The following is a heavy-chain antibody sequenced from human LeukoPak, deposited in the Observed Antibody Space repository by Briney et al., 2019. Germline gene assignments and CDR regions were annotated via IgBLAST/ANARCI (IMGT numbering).Heavy chain of an antibody. J-gene: IGHJ5*02. Sequence: SQTLSLTCTVSGGSISSGSYYWSWIRQPAGKGLEWIGRIYTSGSTNYNPSLKSRVTISVDTSKNQFSLKLSSVTAADTAVYYCARGYSSSSYTPWGQGTLVTVSS. V-gene: IGHV4-61*02. CDR2: IYTSGST. CDR3: ARGYSSSSYTP. D-gene: IGHD6-13*01. CDR1: GGSISSGSYY.